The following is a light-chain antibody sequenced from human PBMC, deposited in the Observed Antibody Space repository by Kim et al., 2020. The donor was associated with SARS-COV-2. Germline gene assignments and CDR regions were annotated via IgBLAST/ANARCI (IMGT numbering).Light chain of an antibody. CDR3: QSYDSSAWV. V-gene: IGLV6-57*04. CDR1: SGSIASNY. Sequence: NFMLTQPHSVSESPGKTVTISCTRSSGSIASNYVQWYQQHPGSAPTTVIYEDNQRPSGVPDRFSGSIDSSSNSASLTISGLKTEDEADYYCQSYDSSAWVFGGGTQLTVL. J-gene: IGLJ3*02. CDR2: EDN.